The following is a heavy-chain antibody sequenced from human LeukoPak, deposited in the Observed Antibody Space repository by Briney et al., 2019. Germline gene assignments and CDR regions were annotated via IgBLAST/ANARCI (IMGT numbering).Heavy chain of an antibody. CDR2: IGGSGRST. D-gene: IGHD3-10*01. J-gene: IGHJ4*02. V-gene: IGHV3-23*01. CDR3: AKEGYYASGGRPYYFDS. Sequence: GGSLRLSCAASGFTFRSYAMNWVRQAPGKGLEWVSTIGGSGRSTFYADSVKGRFTISRDNSKNTLYLQMDSLRAEDTAVYYCAKEGYYASGGRPYYFDSWGQGTLVTVSS. CDR1: GFTFRSYA.